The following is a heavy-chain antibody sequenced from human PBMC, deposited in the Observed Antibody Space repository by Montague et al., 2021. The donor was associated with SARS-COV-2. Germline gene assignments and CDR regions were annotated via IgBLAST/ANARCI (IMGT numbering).Heavy chain of an antibody. D-gene: IGHD2-15*01. J-gene: IGHJ6*03. Sequence: LRLSCAASGFIFSNFAFHWIRQRPGKGLEWIGEINHGGSTNYNPSLTNRLTISADTSKNQFSLKLTSVAATDTAVYYCARLRDGVVPSPILGIGPYFTYYYMDVWGKGTTVTVS. CDR1: GFIFSNFA. CDR3: ARLRDGVVPSPILGIGPYFTYYYMDV. CDR2: INHGGST. V-gene: IGHV4-34*01.